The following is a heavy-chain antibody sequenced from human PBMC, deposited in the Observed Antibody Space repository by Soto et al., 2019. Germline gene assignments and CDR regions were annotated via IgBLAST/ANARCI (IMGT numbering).Heavy chain of an antibody. Sequence: PSETLSLTCAVYGGYFSGYYWSWIRQPPGKGLEWIGEINHSGSTNYNPSLKSRVTISVDTSKNQFSLKLSSVTAADTAVYYCARYRVDCSSTSCNSIDYWGQGTLVTVSS. CDR1: GGYFSGYY. V-gene: IGHV4-34*01. CDR2: INHSGST. CDR3: ARYRVDCSSTSCNSIDY. D-gene: IGHD2-2*01. J-gene: IGHJ4*02.